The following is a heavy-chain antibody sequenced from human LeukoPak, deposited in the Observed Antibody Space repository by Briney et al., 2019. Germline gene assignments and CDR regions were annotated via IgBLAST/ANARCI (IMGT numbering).Heavy chain of an antibody. D-gene: IGHD6-13*01. CDR2: ISGSGGST. J-gene: IGHJ4*02. CDR1: GFTFSSYA. V-gene: IGHV3-23*01. CDR3: AKDSLIAAARKIRPVPYYFDY. Sequence: PGGSLRLSCAASGFTFSSYAMSWVRQAPGKGLEWVSAISGSGGSTYYADSVKGRFTISRDNSKNTLYLQMNSLRAEDTAVYYCAKDSLIAAARKIRPVPYYFDYWGQGTLVTVSS.